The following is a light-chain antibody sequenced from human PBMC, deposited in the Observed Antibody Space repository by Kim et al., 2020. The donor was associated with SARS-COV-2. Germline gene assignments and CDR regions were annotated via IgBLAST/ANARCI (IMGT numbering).Light chain of an antibody. J-gene: IGLJ3*02. Sequence: SYELTQPPSVSVAPGKTARITCGGNNIGSKSVYWYQQKPGQAPVLVIHYDRDRPSGIPERFSGSNSGNTATLTISRVEAGDEADYYSQVWDSSSDHRVFGGGTKLTVL. CDR3: QVWDSSSDHRV. CDR2: YDR. V-gene: IGLV3-21*04. CDR1: NIGSKS.